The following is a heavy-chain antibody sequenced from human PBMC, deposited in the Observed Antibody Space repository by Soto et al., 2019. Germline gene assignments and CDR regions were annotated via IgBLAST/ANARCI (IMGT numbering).Heavy chain of an antibody. CDR2: ISPYNGNT. Sequence: ASVKVSCKASGYSFTKHGLSWVRQAPGRGLEWMGWISPYNGNTNYAQKFQGRVTITIDTSKTTAYMELRSLRSDDTAIYYCARREGLWGKYKGDDYWGQGTLVTVSS. CDR1: GYSFTKHG. CDR3: ARREGLWGKYKGDDY. J-gene: IGHJ4*02. V-gene: IGHV1-18*04. D-gene: IGHD1-1*01.